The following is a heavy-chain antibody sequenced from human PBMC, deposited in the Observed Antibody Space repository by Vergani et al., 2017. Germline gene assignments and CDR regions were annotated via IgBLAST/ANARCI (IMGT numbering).Heavy chain of an antibody. CDR3: AREGGYSYGSPFDY. J-gene: IGHJ4*02. Sequence: EVQLVGSGGGLVQPGGSLRLSCAASGFTFSSYEMNWVRQGQGKGLEWVSYICSSGSTIYYADSVKGRFTMSRDNAKNALYLQMNGLRAEDTAVYYCAREGGYSYGSPFDYWGQGTLVTVSS. CDR2: ICSSGSTI. CDR1: GFTFSSYE. D-gene: IGHD5-18*01. V-gene: IGHV3-48*03.